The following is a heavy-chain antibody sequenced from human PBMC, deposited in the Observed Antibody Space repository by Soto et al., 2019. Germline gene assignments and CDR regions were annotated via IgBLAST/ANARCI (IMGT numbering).Heavy chain of an antibody. CDR2: IWYDGSNK. Sequence: GGSLRLSCAASGFTFSSYGMHWVRQAPGKGLEWVAVIWYDGSNKYYADSVKGRFTISRDNSKNTLYLQMNSLRAEDTAVYYCARVPESSGYLRNYLDYWGQGTLVTVSS. D-gene: IGHD3-22*01. V-gene: IGHV3-33*01. CDR1: GFTFSSYG. J-gene: IGHJ4*02. CDR3: ARVPESSGYLRNYLDY.